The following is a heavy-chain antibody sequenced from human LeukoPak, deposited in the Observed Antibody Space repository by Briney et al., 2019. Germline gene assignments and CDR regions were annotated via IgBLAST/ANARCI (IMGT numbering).Heavy chain of an antibody. V-gene: IGHV3-21*01. Sequence: GGSLRLSCAASGFTFSSYSMNWVRQAPGKGLEWFSSISSSSSYIYYADSVKGRFTISRDNAKNSLYLQMNSLRAEDTAVYYCARDPPNYYDSSGYYTYWYFDLWGRGTLVTVSS. CDR2: ISSSSSYI. CDR1: GFTFSSYS. CDR3: ARDPPNYYDSSGYYTYWYFDL. D-gene: IGHD3-22*01. J-gene: IGHJ2*01.